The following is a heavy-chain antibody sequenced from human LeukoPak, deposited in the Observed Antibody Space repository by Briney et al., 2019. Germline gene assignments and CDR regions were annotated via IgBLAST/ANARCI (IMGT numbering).Heavy chain of an antibody. D-gene: IGHD3-22*01. CDR1: GFTFSSYE. J-gene: IGHJ4*02. CDR3: ARHVVAVDFDY. Sequence: GGSLRLSCAASGFTFSSYEMNWVRQAPGKGLEWVSYISSSGSTIYYADSVKGRFTISRDNAKNSLYLQMNSLRVEDTAVYYCARHVVAVDFDYWGQGTLVTVSS. V-gene: IGHV3-48*03. CDR2: ISSSGSTI.